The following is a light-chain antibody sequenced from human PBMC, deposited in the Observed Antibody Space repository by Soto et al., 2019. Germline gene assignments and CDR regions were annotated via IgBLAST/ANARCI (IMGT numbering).Light chain of an antibody. V-gene: IGKV3-20*01. CDR3: QQYGSSPWT. CDR2: GAS. J-gene: IGKJ1*01. Sequence: EIVLTQSPGTLSLSPGERATLSCRASQRLSSNLAWYQQKPGQAPRLLIYGASSRATGIPDRFSGSGSGTDFTLTISRLEPEDFAVYYCQQYGSSPWTFGQGTKVDI. CDR1: QRLSSN.